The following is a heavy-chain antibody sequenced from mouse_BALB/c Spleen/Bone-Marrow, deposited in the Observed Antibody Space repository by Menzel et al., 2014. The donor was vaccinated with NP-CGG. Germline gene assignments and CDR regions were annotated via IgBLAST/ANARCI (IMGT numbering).Heavy chain of an antibody. D-gene: IGHD4-1*01. CDR1: GFNIKDTY. J-gene: IGHJ4*01. Sequence: EVQLHQSGAELVKPGASVKLFCTASGFNIKDTYMHWVKQRPEHGLEWIGRIDPANGNTKYDPKFQGKATITADTSSNTAYLQLSSLTSEDTAVYYCARWEYYAMDYWGQGTSVIVSS. CDR3: ARWEYYAMDY. V-gene: IGHV14-3*02. CDR2: IDPANGNT.